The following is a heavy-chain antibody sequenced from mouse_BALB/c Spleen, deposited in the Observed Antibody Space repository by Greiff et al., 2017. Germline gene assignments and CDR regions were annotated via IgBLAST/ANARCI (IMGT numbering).Heavy chain of an antibody. CDR3: ARKDYYGSSYAMDY. J-gene: IGHJ4*01. D-gene: IGHD1-1*01. CDR1: GYTFTGYW. V-gene: IGHV1S81*02. Sequence: QVQLQQPGAELVKPGASVKLSCKASGYTFTGYWMHWVKQRPGQGLEWIGEINPSNGRTNYNEKFKSKATLTVDKSSSTAYMQLSSLTSEDSAVYYCARKDYYGSSYAMDYWGQGTSVTVSS. CDR2: INPSNGRT.